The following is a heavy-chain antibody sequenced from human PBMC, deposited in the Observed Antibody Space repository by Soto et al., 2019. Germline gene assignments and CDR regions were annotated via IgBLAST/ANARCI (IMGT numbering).Heavy chain of an antibody. D-gene: IGHD3-22*01. CDR2: INPNSGGT. J-gene: IGHJ3*02. V-gene: IGHV1-2*02. Sequence: ASVKVSCKASGYTFTGYYMHWVRQAPGQGLEWMGWINPNSGGTNYAQKFQGRVTMTTDTSTSTAYMELRSLRSDDTAVYYCAREPYYYDSSGLITDAFDIWGQGTMVTVSS. CDR3: AREPYYYDSSGLITDAFDI. CDR1: GYTFTGYY.